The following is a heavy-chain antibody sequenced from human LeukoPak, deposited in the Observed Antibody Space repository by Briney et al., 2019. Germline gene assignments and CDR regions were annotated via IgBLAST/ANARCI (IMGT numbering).Heavy chain of an antibody. J-gene: IGHJ6*03. CDR1: GFTFSSYS. Sequence: GGSLGLSCAASGFTFSSYSMNWVRQAPGKGLEWVSSISSSSSYIYYADSVKGRFTISRDNAENSLYLQMNSLRAEDTAVYYCARASIAAAGTGYYYYYYMDVWGKGTTVTVSS. D-gene: IGHD6-13*01. CDR3: ARASIAAAGTGYYYYYYMDV. V-gene: IGHV3-21*01. CDR2: ISSSSSYI.